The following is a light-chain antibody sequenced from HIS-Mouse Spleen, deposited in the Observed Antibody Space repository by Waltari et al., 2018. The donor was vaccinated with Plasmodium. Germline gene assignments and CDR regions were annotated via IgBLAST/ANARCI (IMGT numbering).Light chain of an antibody. CDR2: DAS. Sequence: EIVFKQSPATLSLSPGERATLPCRASQSVSRYLAWSQQKPGQAPRLLIYDASNRATGIPARFSGSGSGTDFTLTISSLEPEDFAVYYCQQRSNWPRVLTFGGGTKVEIK. V-gene: IGKV3-11*01. CDR1: QSVSRY. CDR3: QQRSNWPRVLT. J-gene: IGKJ4*01.